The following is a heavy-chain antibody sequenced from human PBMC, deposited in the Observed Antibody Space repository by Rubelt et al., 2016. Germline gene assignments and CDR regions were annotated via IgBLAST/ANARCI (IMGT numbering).Heavy chain of an antibody. V-gene: IGHV1-24*01. J-gene: IGHJ3*02. CDR3: ARDQLALYAFDI. CDR2: FDPEDGET. CDR1: GYTLTELS. D-gene: IGHD1-1*01. Sequence: SGAEVKKPGASVKVSCKVSGYTLTELSMHWVRQAPGKGLEWMGGFDPEDGETIYAQKFQGRVTMTKDTSTDTAYMELSSLRSEDTAVYYCARDQLALYAFDIWGQGTMVTVSS.